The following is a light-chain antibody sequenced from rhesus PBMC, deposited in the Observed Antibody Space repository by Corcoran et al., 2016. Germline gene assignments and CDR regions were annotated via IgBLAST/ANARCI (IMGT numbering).Light chain of an antibody. J-gene: IGKJ2*01. Sequence: QVILTQSPATLSLSPGERATLSCRASQSVSSYLAWYQQKPGQAPRLLIYGASSRATGIPDRFSGGGSGTDFTLTISSLEPEDVGVYHCYQHSSGYSFGQGTKVEIK. CDR1: QSVSSY. V-gene: IGKV3-10*01. CDR3: YQHSSGYS. CDR2: GAS.